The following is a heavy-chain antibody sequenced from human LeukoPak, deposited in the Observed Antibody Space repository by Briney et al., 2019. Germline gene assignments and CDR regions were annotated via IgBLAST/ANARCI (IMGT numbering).Heavy chain of an antibody. D-gene: IGHD1/OR15-1a*01. CDR3: ARRTLEQLGAFDI. CDR2: IDTGGST. Sequence: GGSLRLSCVASGFTVSSNYMSWVRQAPGKGLEWVSVIDTGGSTSYADSVKGRFTISRDNSKNTLYLQMNSLRAEDTAVYYCARRTLEQLGAFDIWGQGTMVTVSS. CDR1: GFTVSSNY. V-gene: IGHV3-53*01. J-gene: IGHJ3*02.